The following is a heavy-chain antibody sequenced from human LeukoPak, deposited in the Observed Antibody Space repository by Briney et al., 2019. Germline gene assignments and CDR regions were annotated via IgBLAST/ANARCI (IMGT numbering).Heavy chain of an antibody. CDR1: GFRFSSYW. D-gene: IGHD5-18*01. CDR2: INTDGSST. V-gene: IGHV3-74*01. J-gene: IGHJ6*03. Sequence: PGGSLRLSCAASGFRFSSYWMHWVRQAPGKGLVWVSRINTDGSSTNYADSVKGRFTISRDNAKNTLYLQVDSLRAEDTAVYYCARGRHLYSYAYDYYMDVWGKGTTVTISS. CDR3: ARGRHLYSYAYDYYMDV.